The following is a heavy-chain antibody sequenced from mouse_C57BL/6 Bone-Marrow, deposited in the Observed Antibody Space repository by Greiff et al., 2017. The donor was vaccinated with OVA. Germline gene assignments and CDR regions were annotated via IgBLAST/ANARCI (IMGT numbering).Heavy chain of an antibody. CDR3: AGSYYCGAWFAY. CDR2: ISDGGSYT. J-gene: IGHJ3*01. Sequence: EVKLVESGGGLVKPGGSLKLSCAASGFTFSSYAMSWVRQTPEKRLEWVATISDGGSYTYYPDNVKGRFTISRDNAKNNLYLQMSHLKSEDTAMYYCAGSYYCGAWFAYWGQGTLVTVSA. V-gene: IGHV5-4*03. CDR1: GFTFSSYA. D-gene: IGHD1-1*01.